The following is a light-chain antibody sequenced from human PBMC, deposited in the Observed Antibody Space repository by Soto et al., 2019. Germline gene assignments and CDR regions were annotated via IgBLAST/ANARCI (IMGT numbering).Light chain of an antibody. J-gene: IGKJ1*01. V-gene: IGKV1-33*01. CDR3: QQYNSYSAT. CDR1: QNINNY. Sequence: DIQMTQSPSSLSASVGDRVIITCQASQNINNYLNWYQQKPGRAPKLLIYDASNLEAGVPSRFRGSGSGTDFTFTISRLQPDDFATYYCQQYNSYSATFGQGTKVDIK. CDR2: DAS.